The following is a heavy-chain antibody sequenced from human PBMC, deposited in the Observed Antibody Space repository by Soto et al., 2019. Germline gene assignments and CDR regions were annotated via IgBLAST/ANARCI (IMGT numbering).Heavy chain of an antibody. Sequence: GGSLRLSCAASGFIFSSYGMHWVRQAPGKGLEWVAVISFDGTNKYYADSVKGRLTLSRDNSKKTLYLQMNSLRAEDTAVYYCAKDAYSNYGYMDVWGKGTTVTVSS. CDR3: AKDAYSNYGYMDV. CDR1: GFIFSSYG. CDR2: ISFDGTNK. V-gene: IGHV3-30*18. D-gene: IGHD4-4*01. J-gene: IGHJ6*03.